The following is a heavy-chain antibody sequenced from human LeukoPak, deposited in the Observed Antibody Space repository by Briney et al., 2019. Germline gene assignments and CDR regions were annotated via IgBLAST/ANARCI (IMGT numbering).Heavy chain of an antibody. CDR1: GGAITSGGYS. Sequence: SQTLYLTCTVSGGAITSGGYSWNWIRQPPGKGLEWIGCIYDRGPAYYNPSLKSRVTISVDTSKNQFSLKLSSVTAADTAVYYCARVYCSGGSCFAFDIWGQGTMVTVSS. CDR3: ARVYCSGGSCFAFDI. CDR2: IYDRGPA. V-gene: IGHV4-30-2*05. D-gene: IGHD2-15*01. J-gene: IGHJ3*02.